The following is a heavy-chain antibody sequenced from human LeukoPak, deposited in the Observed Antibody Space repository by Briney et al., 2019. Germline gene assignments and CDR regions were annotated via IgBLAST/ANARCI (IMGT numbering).Heavy chain of an antibody. CDR3: ARGSARGARFYGADFDY. Sequence: SETLSLTCTVSGGSISSYYWSWIRQPAGKGLEWIGRIYTSGSTNYNPSLKSRVTMSVDMSKNQFSLKLSSVTAADTAVYYCARGSARGARFYGADFDYWGQGTLVTVSS. CDR1: GGSISSYY. J-gene: IGHJ4*02. D-gene: IGHD4-17*01. CDR2: IYTSGST. V-gene: IGHV4-4*07.